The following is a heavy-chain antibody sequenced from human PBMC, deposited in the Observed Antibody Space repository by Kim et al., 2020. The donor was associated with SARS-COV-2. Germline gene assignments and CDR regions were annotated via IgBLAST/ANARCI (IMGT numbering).Heavy chain of an antibody. D-gene: IGHD3-10*01. CDR3: ASRPSMGRFDH. J-gene: IGHJ4*02. CDR2: MTARGDRI. V-gene: IGHV3-23*01. CDR1: GFTFSNYA. Sequence: GGSLRLSCAASGFTFSNYAMGWVRQTPGKGLEWVSVMTARGDRILYADSVKGRFTISRDNYKSTLLLHMDSLRAEDTAIYYCASRPSMGRFDHRGQGALVSVSS.